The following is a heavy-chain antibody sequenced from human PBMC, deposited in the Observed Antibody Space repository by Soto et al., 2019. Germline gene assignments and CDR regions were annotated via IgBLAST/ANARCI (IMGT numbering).Heavy chain of an antibody. CDR3: ASSYSGSYYVRPGGMDV. Sequence: SETLSLTCAVYGGSFSGYYWSWIRQPPGKGLEWIGEINHSGSTNYNPSLKSRVTISVDTSKNQFSLKLSSVTAADTAVYYCASSYSGSYYVRPGGMDVWGQGTTVTVSS. J-gene: IGHJ6*02. D-gene: IGHD1-26*01. V-gene: IGHV4-34*01. CDR1: GGSFSGYY. CDR2: INHSGST.